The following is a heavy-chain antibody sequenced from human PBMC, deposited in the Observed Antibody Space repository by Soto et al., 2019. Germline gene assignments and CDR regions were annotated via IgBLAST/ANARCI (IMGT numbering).Heavy chain of an antibody. J-gene: IGHJ4*02. V-gene: IGHV4-4*02. Sequence: QVQLQESGPGLVKPSGTLSLTCAVSGGSISSSNWWSWVRHPPGEGLEWIGENYHSGSTNYNPSPKSRVTMSVDKSKNQFSLKLSSVTASDTAVYYCARAPGSYYNSFDYWGQGTLVTVPS. CDR2: NYHSGST. D-gene: IGHD1-26*01. CDR1: GGSISSSNW. CDR3: ARAPGSYYNSFDY.